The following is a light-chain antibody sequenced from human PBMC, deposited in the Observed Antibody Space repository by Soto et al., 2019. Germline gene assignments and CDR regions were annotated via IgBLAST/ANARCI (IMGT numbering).Light chain of an antibody. CDR2: SAS. V-gene: IGKV1-39*01. J-gene: IGKJ1*01. Sequence: DIQMTQSPSSLSASVGDRVTITCRASHSISSCLNWYQQKPGKAPKLLIYSASNLQSGVPSTFSGSESGTGFILTISSLQPEDFATYYCQQIYAAPVTFGQGTKVEIK. CDR3: QQIYAAPVT. CDR1: HSISSC.